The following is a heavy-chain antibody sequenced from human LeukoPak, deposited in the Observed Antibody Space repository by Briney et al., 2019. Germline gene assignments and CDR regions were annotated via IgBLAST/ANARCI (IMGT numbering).Heavy chain of an antibody. V-gene: IGHV4-39*07. Sequence: SETLFLTCTVSGGSISSSSYYWGWIRQPPERGLEWIGSIYYSGSTYYNPSLKSRVTISVDTSKNQFSLKLSSVTAADTAVYYCARGDSSGWYRGDDAFDIWGQGTLVTVSS. CDR1: GGSISSSSYY. CDR2: IYYSGST. CDR3: ARGDSSGWYRGDDAFDI. D-gene: IGHD6-19*01. J-gene: IGHJ3*02.